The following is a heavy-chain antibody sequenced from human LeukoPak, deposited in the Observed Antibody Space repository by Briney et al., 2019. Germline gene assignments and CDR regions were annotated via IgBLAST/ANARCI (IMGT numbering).Heavy chain of an antibody. V-gene: IGHV4-34*01. CDR2: INHSGST. J-gene: IGHJ4*02. CDR1: GGSFSGYY. Sequence: SETLSLTCAVYGGSFSGYYWSWIRQPPGKGLEWIGEINHSGSTNYNPSLKSRVTMSVDMSTSQISLKLSSVTAADTAVYYCARAVGGDGSGSLWGPGTLVTVSS. D-gene: IGHD3-10*01. CDR3: ARAVGGDGSGSL.